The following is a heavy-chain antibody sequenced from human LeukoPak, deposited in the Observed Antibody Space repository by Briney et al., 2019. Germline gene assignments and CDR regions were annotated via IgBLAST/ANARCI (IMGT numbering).Heavy chain of an antibody. D-gene: IGHD6-13*01. Sequence: SEILSLTCTVSGGSISSYYWSWIRQPPGKGLEWIGYIYYSGSTNYNPSLKSRVAISVDTSKNQFSLKLSSVTAADTAVYYCARDGIAAAGKNYYYYYMDVWGKGTTVTVSS. V-gene: IGHV4-59*01. CDR1: GGSISSYY. J-gene: IGHJ6*03. CDR2: IYYSGST. CDR3: ARDGIAAAGKNYYYYYMDV.